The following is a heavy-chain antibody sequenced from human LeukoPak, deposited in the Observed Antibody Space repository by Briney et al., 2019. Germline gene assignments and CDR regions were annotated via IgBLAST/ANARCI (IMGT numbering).Heavy chain of an antibody. Sequence: PSETLSLTCTVSGGSISSGSYYWSWIRQPAGKGLEWIGRIYTSGTTTYNPSLKSRVTISVDTSKNQFSLKLSSVTAADTAMYYCARETGDAYVDYFAYWGQGTQVTVSS. V-gene: IGHV4-61*02. CDR1: GGSISSGSYY. CDR2: IYTSGTT. J-gene: IGHJ4*02. D-gene: IGHD5-24*01. CDR3: ARETGDAYVDYFAY.